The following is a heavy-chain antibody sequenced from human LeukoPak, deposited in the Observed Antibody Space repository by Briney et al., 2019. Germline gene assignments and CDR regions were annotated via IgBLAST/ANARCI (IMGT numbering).Heavy chain of an antibody. CDR2: IRNSGST. V-gene: IGHV4-59*01. J-gene: IGHJ5*02. CDR1: GGSISSYY. CDR3: ARWAAAGERREFWFDP. Sequence: SETLSLTCTVSGGSISSYYWSWIRQSPGKGQEWVGYIRNSGSTNYTSSPTSRVTMSVYTSKIQFSLKLSSVTAADTSVYYCARWAAAGERREFWFDPWGQGTLVTVSS. D-gene: IGHD6-13*01.